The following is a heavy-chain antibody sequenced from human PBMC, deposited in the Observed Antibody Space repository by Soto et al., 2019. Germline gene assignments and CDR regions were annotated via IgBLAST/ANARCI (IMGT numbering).Heavy chain of an antibody. D-gene: IGHD3-16*01. Sequence: PGGSLRLSCAASGFTFSSFGVNWVRQAPGRGLDWISYISDSGTTIYYADSVKGRFTISRDNAKNSLYLQMNSLRDEDTAVYYCARDRVGMLTIPYWFFDLWGRGTLVTVSS. CDR3: ARDRVGMLTIPYWFFDL. CDR2: ISDSGTTI. CDR1: GFTFSSFG. V-gene: IGHV3-48*02. J-gene: IGHJ2*01.